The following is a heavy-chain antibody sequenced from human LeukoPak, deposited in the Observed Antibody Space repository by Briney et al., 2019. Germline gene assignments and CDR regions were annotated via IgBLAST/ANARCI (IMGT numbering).Heavy chain of an antibody. D-gene: IGHD3-22*01. V-gene: IGHV4-31*03. CDR3: ARAPFYYDSRGSPALYPFDN. CDR2: IYYSGST. J-gene: IGHJ4*02. Sequence: SETLSLTCTVSGGSISSGGYYWRWIRQHPGKGLEWIGYIYYSGSTYYNPPLKSRVTISVDTSKNQFSLRLCSVTDADTAVYYCARAPFYYDSRGSPALYPFDNWGQGTPVTVSS. CDR1: GGSISSGGYY.